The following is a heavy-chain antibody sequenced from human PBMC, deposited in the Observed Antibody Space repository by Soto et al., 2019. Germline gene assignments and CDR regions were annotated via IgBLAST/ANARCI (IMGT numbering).Heavy chain of an antibody. V-gene: IGHV4-31*03. D-gene: IGHD3-10*01. CDR1: GGSISSGGYY. CDR3: ASIVSSAHGEFSD. J-gene: IGHJ4*02. CDR2: IYYSGST. Sequence: QVQLQESGPGLVKPSQTLSLTCTVSGGSISSGGYYWSWIRQHPGKSLEWIGYIYYSGSTYYIPSLKSRVTISVDTSKNQFSLKLSSVTAADTAVYYCASIVSSAHGEFSDWGQGTLVTVSS.